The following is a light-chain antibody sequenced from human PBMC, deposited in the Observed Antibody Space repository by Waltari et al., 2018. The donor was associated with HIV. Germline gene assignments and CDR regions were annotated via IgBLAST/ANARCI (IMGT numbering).Light chain of an antibody. J-gene: IGLJ1*01. Sequence: SSVLTQPPPLQGPPGRPAPLTCAGATGSKRVNESRQEPGQAPVVVGQDDSDRPSGFPERFSGSKSGNAATLAISRVEAGDEADYYCQVWDSSTEHPYVFGPGTKVTVL. CDR1: TGSKR. V-gene: IGLV3-21*02. CDR2: DDS. CDR3: QVWDSSTEHPYV.